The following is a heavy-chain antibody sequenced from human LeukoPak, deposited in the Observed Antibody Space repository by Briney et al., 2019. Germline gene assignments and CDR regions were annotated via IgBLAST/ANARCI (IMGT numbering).Heavy chain of an antibody. Sequence: PGGSLRLSCAASGFTFSSYGTSWVRQAPGKGLEWVSAISGSGGSTYYADSVKGRFTISRDNSKNTLYLQMNSLRAEDTAVYYCAKVPYGENKYYFDYWGQGTLVTVSS. J-gene: IGHJ4*02. CDR3: AKVPYGENKYYFDY. D-gene: IGHD4-17*01. CDR1: GFTFSSYG. CDR2: ISGSGGST. V-gene: IGHV3-23*01.